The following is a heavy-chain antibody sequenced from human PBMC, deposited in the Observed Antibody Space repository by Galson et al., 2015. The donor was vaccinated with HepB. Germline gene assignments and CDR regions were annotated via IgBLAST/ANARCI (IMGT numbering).Heavy chain of an antibody. CDR2: ISAYNGNT. CDR3: ARDSSGYYYHPFDI. J-gene: IGHJ3*02. CDR1: GYTFTSYG. Sequence: SVKVSCKASGYTFTSYGISWVRQAPGQGLEWMGWISAYNGNTNYAQKLQGRVTMTTDTSTSTAYMELRSLRSDATAVYYCARDSSGYYYHPFDIWGQGTMVTVSS. D-gene: IGHD3-22*01. V-gene: IGHV1-18*04.